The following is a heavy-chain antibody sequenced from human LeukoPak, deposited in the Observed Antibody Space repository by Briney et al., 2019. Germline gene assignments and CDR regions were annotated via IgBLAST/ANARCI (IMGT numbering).Heavy chain of an antibody. CDR2: INPSGGST. CDR1: GYTFTSYY. V-gene: IGHV1-46*01. CDR3: ARDKDGSGSFYYYMDV. Sequence: ASVKVSCKASGYTFTSYYMHWVRQAPGQGLEWMGIINPSGGSTSYAQKFQGRVTMTRDTSTSTVYMELSSLRSEVTAVYYCARDKDGSGSFYYYMDVWGKGTTVTVSS. J-gene: IGHJ6*03. D-gene: IGHD3-10*01.